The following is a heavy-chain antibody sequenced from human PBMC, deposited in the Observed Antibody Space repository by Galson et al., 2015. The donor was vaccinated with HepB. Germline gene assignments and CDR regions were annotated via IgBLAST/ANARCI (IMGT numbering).Heavy chain of an antibody. CDR3: TRPDPYYYYYGMDV. J-gene: IGHJ6*02. CDR1: GFTFSGSA. V-gene: IGHV3-73*01. CDR2: IRSKANSYAT. Sequence: SLRLSCAASGFTFSGSAMHWVRQASGKGLEWVGCIRSKANSYATAYAASVKGRFTISRDDSKNTAYLQMNSLKTEDTAVYYCTRPDPYYYYYGMDVWGQGTTVTVSS.